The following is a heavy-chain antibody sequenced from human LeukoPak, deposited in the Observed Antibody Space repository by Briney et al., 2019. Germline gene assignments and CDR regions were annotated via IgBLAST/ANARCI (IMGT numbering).Heavy chain of an antibody. CDR2: INSDGSST. CDR3: ARAKSLYYHDSSAFDY. Sequence: GGSLRLSCAASGFTFSSYWMHWVRQAPGKGLVWVSRINSDGSSTSYADSVKGRFTISRDNAKNTLYLQMNSLRAEDTAVYYCARAKSLYYHDSSAFDYWGQGTLVTVSS. CDR1: GFTFSSYW. D-gene: IGHD3-22*01. V-gene: IGHV3-74*01. J-gene: IGHJ4*02.